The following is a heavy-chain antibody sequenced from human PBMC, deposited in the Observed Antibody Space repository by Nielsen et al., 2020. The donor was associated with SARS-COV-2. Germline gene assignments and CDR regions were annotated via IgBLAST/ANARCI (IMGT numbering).Heavy chain of an antibody. Sequence: GESLKISCAASGFTFSRYGMHWVRQAPGKGLEWVAVISYDGSNKYYADSVKGRFTISRDNSKNTLYLQMNSLRAEDTAVYYCAKVSSGWEVYFDYWGQGTLVTVSS. CDR3: AKVSSGWEVYFDY. D-gene: IGHD6-19*01. J-gene: IGHJ4*02. V-gene: IGHV3-30*18. CDR2: ISYDGSNK. CDR1: GFTFSRYG.